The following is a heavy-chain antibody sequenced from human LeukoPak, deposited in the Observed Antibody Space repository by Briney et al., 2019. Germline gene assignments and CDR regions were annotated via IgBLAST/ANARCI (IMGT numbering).Heavy chain of an antibody. CDR2: ISSSSSYI. D-gene: IGHD3-10*01. V-gene: IGHV3-21*01. J-gene: IGHJ4*02. CDR3: ARVLSAAGFDFDY. Sequence: PGGSLRLSCAASGFTFCSYSMIWVRQAPGKGLKCVSTISSSSSYIYYADSVKGRFTISRDNAKNSLYLQMNSLRAEDTAVYYCARVLSAAGFDFDYWGQGTLVTVSS. CDR1: GFTFCSYS.